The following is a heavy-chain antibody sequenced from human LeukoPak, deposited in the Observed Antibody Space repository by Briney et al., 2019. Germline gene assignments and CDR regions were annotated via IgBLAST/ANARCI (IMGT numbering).Heavy chain of an antibody. J-gene: IGHJ3*02. D-gene: IGHD2-2*01. V-gene: IGHV4-31*03. Sequence: PSETLSLTCTVSGGSISSGGYYWSWIRQHPGKGLEWIGYIYYSGSTYYNPSLKSRVTISVDTSKNQFSLKLSSVTAADTAVYYCARVQLLFNYAFDIWGQGTMVTVSS. CDR3: ARVQLLFNYAFDI. CDR2: IYYSGST. CDR1: GGSISSGGYY.